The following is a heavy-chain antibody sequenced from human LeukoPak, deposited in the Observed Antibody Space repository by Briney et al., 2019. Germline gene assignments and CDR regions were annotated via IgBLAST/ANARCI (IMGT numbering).Heavy chain of an antibody. J-gene: IGHJ4*02. CDR2: ISWNSGSI. CDR3: ARRSGWTHFDY. V-gene: IGHV3-9*01. CDR1: GFTFDDYA. Sequence: SLRLSCAASGFTFDDYAMHWVRQAPGKGLEWVSGISWNSGSIGYADSVKGRFTISRDNAKNSLYPQMNSLRAEDTALYYCARRSGWTHFDYWGQGTLVTVSS. D-gene: IGHD6-19*01.